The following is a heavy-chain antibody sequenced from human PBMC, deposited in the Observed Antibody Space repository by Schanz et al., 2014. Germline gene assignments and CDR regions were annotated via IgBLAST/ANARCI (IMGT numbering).Heavy chain of an antibody. CDR2: ITGAGDTT. D-gene: IGHD2-15*01. Sequence: EVQLVESGGGMVQPGGSLRLSCAASGFTFSDHYMDWVRQAPGKGLEWVSGITGAGDTTKYAVSVKGRFTISRDNSKNTLYLQMNRLRAEDAAVYYCARERWLGGPLDYWGQGTLGAVSS. J-gene: IGHJ4*02. CDR1: GFTFSDHY. V-gene: IGHV3-23*04. CDR3: ARERWLGGPLDY.